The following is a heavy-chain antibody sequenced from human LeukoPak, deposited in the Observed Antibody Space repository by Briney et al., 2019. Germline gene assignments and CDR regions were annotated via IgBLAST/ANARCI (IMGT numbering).Heavy chain of an antibody. J-gene: IGHJ5*02. CDR2: IKSKTDGGTT. Sequence: WVRQAPGKGLEWVGRIKSKTDGGTTDYAAPVKGRFTISRDDSKNTLYLQMNSLKTEDTAVYYCTTESHRRLDPWGQGTLVTVSS. V-gene: IGHV3-15*01. CDR3: TTESHRRLDP.